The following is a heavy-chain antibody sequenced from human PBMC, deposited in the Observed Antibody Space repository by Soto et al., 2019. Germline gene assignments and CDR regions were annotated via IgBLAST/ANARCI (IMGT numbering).Heavy chain of an antibody. V-gene: IGHV1-69*13. Sequence: SVKVSCKASGGTLSSYAIRWVRQAPGQGLEWMGGIIPIFGTANYAQKFQGRVTITADESTSTAYMELSSLRSEDTAVYYCALDEGYNWNPFGMDVLGQGTTVTVSS. D-gene: IGHD1-20*01. CDR1: GGTLSSYA. CDR2: IIPIFGTA. CDR3: ALDEGYNWNPFGMDV. J-gene: IGHJ6*02.